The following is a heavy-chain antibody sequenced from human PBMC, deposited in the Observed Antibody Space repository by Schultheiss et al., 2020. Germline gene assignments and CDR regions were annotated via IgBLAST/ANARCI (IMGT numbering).Heavy chain of an antibody. V-gene: IGHV3-9*01. J-gene: IGHJ4*02. D-gene: IGHD5-24*01. CDR2: ISWNSGSI. CDR3: ASCRDGSCHYFDY. Sequence: GGSLRLSCAASGFTFDDYAMHWVRQAPGKGLEWVSGISWNSGSIGYADSVKGRFTISRDNAKNSLYLQMNSLRAEDTALYYCASCRDGSCHYFDYWGQGTRVTVSS. CDR1: GFTFDDYA.